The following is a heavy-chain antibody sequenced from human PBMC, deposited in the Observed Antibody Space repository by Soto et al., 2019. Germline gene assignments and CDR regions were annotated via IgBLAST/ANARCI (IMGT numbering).Heavy chain of an antibody. D-gene: IGHD6-6*01. V-gene: IGHV4-34*01. J-gene: IGHJ3*02. CDR1: GGSFSGYY. CDR3: ARASYSSSSEGAFDI. Sequence: SETLSLTCAVYGGSFSGYYWSWIRQPPGKGLEWIGEINHSGSTNYNPSLKSRVTISVDTSKNQFSLKLSSVTAADTAVYYGARASYSSSSEGAFDIWGQGTMVTVSS. CDR2: INHSGST.